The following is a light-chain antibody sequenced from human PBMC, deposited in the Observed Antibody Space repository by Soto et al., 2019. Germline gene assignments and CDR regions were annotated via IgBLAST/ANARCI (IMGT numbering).Light chain of an antibody. J-gene: IGKJ5*01. Sequence: AIQATQSPSSLSASVGDTVTITSRASEGIRNELGWYQQKPGKAPKVLIYAASTLQSDVPSRFSGSGSGPEFTLTISSLQADDFATDYCPQSDTYPLTFGQGTRLEIK. CDR2: AAS. V-gene: IGKV1-6*01. CDR3: PQSDTYPLT. CDR1: EGIRNE.